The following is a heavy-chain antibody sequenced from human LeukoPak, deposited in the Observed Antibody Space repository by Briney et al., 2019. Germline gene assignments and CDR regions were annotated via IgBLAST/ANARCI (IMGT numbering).Heavy chain of an antibody. V-gene: IGHV3-30*18. CDR1: RFTFSSYG. J-gene: IGHJ4*02. Sequence: PGGSLRLSCAASRFTFSSYGMHWVRQAPGKGLEWVAVISYDGSNKYYADSVKGRFTISRDNSKNTLYLQMNSLRAEDTAVYYCAKDPTKQWLVPDFDYWGQGTLVTVSS. CDR3: AKDPTKQWLVPDFDY. D-gene: IGHD6-19*01. CDR2: ISYDGSNK.